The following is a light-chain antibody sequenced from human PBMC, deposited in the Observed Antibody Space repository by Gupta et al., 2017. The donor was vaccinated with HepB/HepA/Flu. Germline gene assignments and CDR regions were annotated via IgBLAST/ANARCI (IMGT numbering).Light chain of an antibody. CDR1: QSLSSH. J-gene: IGKJ1*01. V-gene: IGKV1-39*01. CDR3: QQSDSPPQT. Sequence: TQSPSSLSASVGDRVTITCRASQSLSSHLNWYQQKPGKAPRLLIYAASSLQSGVPSRFSGSGSGPHFTLTISSLQPEDFATYYCQQSDSPPQTFGQGTKVDIK. CDR2: AAS.